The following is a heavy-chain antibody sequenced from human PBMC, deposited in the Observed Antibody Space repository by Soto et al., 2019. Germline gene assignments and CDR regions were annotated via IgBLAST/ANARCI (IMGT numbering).Heavy chain of an antibody. CDR3: ARDQGWEAMIVVRPLGWFDP. J-gene: IGHJ5*02. CDR1: GGSISSGGYY. CDR2: IYYSGST. V-gene: IGHV4-31*03. Sequence: PSETLSLTCTVSGGSISSGGYYWSWIRQHPGKGLEWIGYIYYSGSTYYNPSLKSRVTTSVDTSKNQFSLKLSSVTAADTAVYYCARDQGWEAMIVVRPLGWFDPWGQGTLVTVSS. D-gene: IGHD3-22*01.